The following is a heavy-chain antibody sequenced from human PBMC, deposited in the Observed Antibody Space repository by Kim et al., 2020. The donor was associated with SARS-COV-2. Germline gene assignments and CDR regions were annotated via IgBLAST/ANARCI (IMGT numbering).Heavy chain of an antibody. Sequence: GGSLRLSCAASGFTFSSYAMSWVRQAPGKGLEWVSAISGSGGSTYYADSVKGRFTISRDNSKNTLYLQMNSLRAEDTAVYYCAKDFPNIVVVVAATTTSWGQGTLVTVSS. CDR2: ISGSGGST. V-gene: IGHV3-23*01. CDR3: AKDFPNIVVVVAATTTS. CDR1: GFTFSSYA. J-gene: IGHJ5*02. D-gene: IGHD2-15*01.